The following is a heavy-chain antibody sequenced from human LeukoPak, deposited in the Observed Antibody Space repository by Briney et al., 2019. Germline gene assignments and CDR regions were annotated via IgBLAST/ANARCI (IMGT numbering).Heavy chain of an antibody. V-gene: IGHV3-66*01. CDR2: IYSGGST. D-gene: IGHD6-19*01. CDR3: ARGRGSGWPFDY. J-gene: IGHJ4*02. Sequence: GGSLRLSCAGSGFTVSSNYMSWVRQAPGKGLEWVSVIYSGGSTYYADSVKGGFTISRDGSKNTLYLQMNSLRAEDTAVYYCARGRGSGWPFDYWGQGTLVTVSS. CDR1: GFTVSSNY.